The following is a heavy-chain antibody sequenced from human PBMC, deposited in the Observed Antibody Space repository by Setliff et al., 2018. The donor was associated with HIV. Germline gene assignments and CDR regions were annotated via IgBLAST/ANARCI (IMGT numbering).Heavy chain of an antibody. D-gene: IGHD3-10*01. CDR3: ARDREESLWFGDLKYMDV. J-gene: IGHJ6*03. Sequence: GESLKISCAASGFIFSSYGMHWVRQAPGKGLEWVAVIWNDGHNKYYADSVKGRFTVSRDNSKNTLYLQMNSLRAEDTAMYYCARDREESLWFGDLKYMDVWGKGTTVTVSS. V-gene: IGHV3-33*01. CDR2: IWNDGHNK. CDR1: GFIFSSYG.